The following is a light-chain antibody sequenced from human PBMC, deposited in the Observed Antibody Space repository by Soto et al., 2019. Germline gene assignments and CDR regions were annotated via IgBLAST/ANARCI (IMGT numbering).Light chain of an antibody. CDR1: QGIRND. CDR3: QLSYSTLLT. Sequence: IHLTHSPSSLSASVGDRVTITCRASQGIRNDLGWYQQKPGKAPKLLIYAASSLQSGVPSRFSGSGSGTDFTLTISSLQPEDFATYYCQLSYSTLLTFGQGTRLEIK. V-gene: IGKV1-39*01. J-gene: IGKJ5*01. CDR2: AAS.